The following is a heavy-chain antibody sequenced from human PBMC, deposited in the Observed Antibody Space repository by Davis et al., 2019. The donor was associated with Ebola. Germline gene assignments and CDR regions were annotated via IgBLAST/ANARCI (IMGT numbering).Heavy chain of an antibody. D-gene: IGHD3-3*02. V-gene: IGHV5-10-1*01. CDR3: ARHFVGKLFVMDV. J-gene: IGHJ6*02. CDR1: GFCFTTYW. CDR2: IDPSDSYT. Sequence: GESLKISCQGSGFCFTTYWIAWVRQTPGKGLEWMGRIDPSDSYTDYSPSFQGHVSISNDKSNNTAYLQWNSLKASDTAMYFCARHFVGKLFVMDVWGQGTTVTVS.